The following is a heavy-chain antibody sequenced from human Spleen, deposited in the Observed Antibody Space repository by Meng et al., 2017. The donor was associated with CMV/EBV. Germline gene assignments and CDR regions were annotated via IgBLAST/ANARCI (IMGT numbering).Heavy chain of an antibody. CDR2: IYYSGST. CDR1: GGSISSYY. J-gene: IGHJ4*02. Sequence: SETLSLTCTVSGGSISSYYWSWIRQPPGKALEWIGYIYYSGSTNYNPSLNSRFTISIDTSKSQFSLKVFSVTAADTAVYYCARTSSWYASDSWGQGALVTVSS. CDR3: ARTSSWYASDS. D-gene: IGHD6-13*01. V-gene: IGHV4-59*01.